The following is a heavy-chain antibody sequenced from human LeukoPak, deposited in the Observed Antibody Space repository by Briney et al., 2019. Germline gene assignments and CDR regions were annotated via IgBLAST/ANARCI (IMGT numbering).Heavy chain of an antibody. CDR2: IYPGESIYATENS. CDR1: GVSISAYY. Sequence: SETLSLTCTVSGVSISAYYWSWIRQSAGNGLEWIGRIYPGESIYATENSYYNPSLKSRISLSGDTSKNQFSLKLSSVTAADTAVYYCARHAITMIVVVIVSWFDPWGQGTLVTVSS. D-gene: IGHD3-22*01. V-gene: IGHV4-4*07. CDR3: ARHAITMIVVVIVSWFDP. J-gene: IGHJ5*02.